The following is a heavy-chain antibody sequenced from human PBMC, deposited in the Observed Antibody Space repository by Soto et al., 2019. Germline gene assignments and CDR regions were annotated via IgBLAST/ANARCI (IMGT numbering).Heavy chain of an antibody. Sequence: GGSLRLSCAASGFTFSIYAMGWVRQAPGKGLEWVSTIGSSIDNTYYADSVKGRFTISRDNSKNTLHLQMNSLRAEDTAVYFCANRGRYYFDYWGQGALVTVSS. J-gene: IGHJ4*02. V-gene: IGHV3-23*01. CDR2: IGSSIDNT. D-gene: IGHD3-10*01. CDR1: GFTFSIYA. CDR3: ANRGRYYFDY.